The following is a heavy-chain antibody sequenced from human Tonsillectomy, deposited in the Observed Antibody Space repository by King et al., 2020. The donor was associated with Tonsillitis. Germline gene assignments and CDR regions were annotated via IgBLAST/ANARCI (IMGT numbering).Heavy chain of an antibody. J-gene: IGHJ4*02. V-gene: IGHV1-18*04. Sequence: QLVQSGAEVKKPGASVKVSCKASGYTFTSYGISWVRQAPGQRLEWMGWISAYNRHTNYAQKFQGRVTMTTDTSTSTAYMELRSLRSDDTAVYYRARDGAAAAGTHFDHWGQGTLVTVSS. D-gene: IGHD6-13*01. CDR2: ISAYNRHT. CDR1: GYTFTSYG. CDR3: ARDGAAAAGTHFDH.